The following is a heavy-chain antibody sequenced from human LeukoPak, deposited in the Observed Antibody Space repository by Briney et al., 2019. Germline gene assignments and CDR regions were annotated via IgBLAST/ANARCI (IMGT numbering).Heavy chain of an antibody. J-gene: IGHJ4*02. CDR2: INPNSGGT. V-gene: IGHV1-2*06. CDR1: GYTFTGYY. D-gene: IGHD5-12*01. CDR3: ARGRVTYSGYDFPYYFDY. Sequence: ASVTVSCTASGYTFTGYYMHWVRQAPGQGLEWVGRINPNSGGTNYAQKFQGRVTMTRDTSVSTAYMELSRLTFDDTAVYYCARGRVTYSGYDFPYYFDYWGQGTLVTVSS.